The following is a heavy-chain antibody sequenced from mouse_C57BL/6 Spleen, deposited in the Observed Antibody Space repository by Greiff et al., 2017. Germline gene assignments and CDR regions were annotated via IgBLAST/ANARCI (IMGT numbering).Heavy chain of an antibody. V-gene: IGHV14-4*01. CDR2: IDPENGDT. J-gene: IGHJ1*03. CDR1: GFNIKDDY. CDR3: TITTVVEGYFDV. D-gene: IGHD1-1*01. Sequence: VQLQQSGAELVRPGASVKLSCTASGFNIKDDYMHWVKQRPEQGLEWIGWIDPENGDTEYASKFQGKATITADTSSNTAYLQLSSLTSEDTAVYYCTITTVVEGYFDVWGTGTTVTVSS.